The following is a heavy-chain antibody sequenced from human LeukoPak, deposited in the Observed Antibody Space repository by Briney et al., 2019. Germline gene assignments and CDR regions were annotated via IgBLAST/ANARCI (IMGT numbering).Heavy chain of an antibody. CDR2: IKQDGSEK. CDR3: ARGPPSRVEEPRIAVAGTEDYYYYMDV. D-gene: IGHD6-19*01. J-gene: IGHJ6*03. Sequence: PGGSLRLSCAASGFTFSDYYMSWIRQAPGKGLEWVANIKQDGSEKYYVDSVKGRFTISRDNAKNSLYLQMNSLRAEDTAVYYCARGPPSRVEEPRIAVAGTEDYYYYMDVWGKGTTVTVSS. CDR1: GFTFSDYY. V-gene: IGHV3-7*01.